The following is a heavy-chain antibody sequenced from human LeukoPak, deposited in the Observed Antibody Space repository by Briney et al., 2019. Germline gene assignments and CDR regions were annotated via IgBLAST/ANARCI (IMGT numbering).Heavy chain of an antibody. J-gene: IGHJ6*02. Sequence: ASVKVSCKASGGTFSSYAISWVRQAPGQGLEWMGRIIPILGIANYAQKFQGRVTITADKSTSTAYMELSSLRSEDTAVYYCARVSPYYDFWSGYYPGNYYYYYGMDVWGQGTTVTVSS. D-gene: IGHD3-3*01. CDR2: IIPILGIA. CDR1: GGTFSSYA. CDR3: ARVSPYYDFWSGYYPGNYYYYYGMDV. V-gene: IGHV1-69*04.